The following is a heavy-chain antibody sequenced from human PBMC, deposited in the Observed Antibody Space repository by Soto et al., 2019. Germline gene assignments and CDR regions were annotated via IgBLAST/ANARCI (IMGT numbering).Heavy chain of an antibody. J-gene: IGHJ6*02. D-gene: IGHD3-3*01. CDR2: ISSSSSYI. Sequence: EGSLRLSCAASGFTFSSYSMNWVRQAPGKGLEWVSSISSSSSYIYYADSVKGRFTISRDNAKNSLYLQMNSLRAEDTAVYYCARDEIFKSGMDVWGQGTTVTVSS. CDR3: ARDEIFKSGMDV. V-gene: IGHV3-21*01. CDR1: GFTFSSYS.